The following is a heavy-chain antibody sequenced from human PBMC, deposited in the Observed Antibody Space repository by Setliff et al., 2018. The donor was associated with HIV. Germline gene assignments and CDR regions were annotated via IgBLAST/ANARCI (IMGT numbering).Heavy chain of an antibody. CDR3: VRQGPGSRPPHFGD. CDR2: IYGSGRT. J-gene: IGHJ4*02. Sequence: PSETLSLTCTVSGVSISNYYWSWIRQPPGTGPEWIGYIYGSGRTFYNPSLKSRVAISADTSKGQFSLRLSYVTAADTAVYYCVRQGPGSRPPHFGDWGEGTLVTVSS. D-gene: IGHD3-10*01. CDR1: GVSISNYY. V-gene: IGHV4-59*08.